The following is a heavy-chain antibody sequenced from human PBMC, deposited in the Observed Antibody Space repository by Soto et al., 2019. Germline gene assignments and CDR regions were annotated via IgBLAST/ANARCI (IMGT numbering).Heavy chain of an antibody. CDR3: ARQIYDSDTGPNFQYYFDS. D-gene: IGHD3-22*01. CDR2: IDPSDSQT. Sequence: SCKGSGYSFAGYWITWVRQKPGKGLEWMGRIDPSDSQTYYSPSFRGHVTISVTKSITTVFLQWSSLRASDTAMYYCARQIYDSDTGPNFQYYFDSWGQGTPVTVSS. J-gene: IGHJ4*02. CDR1: GYSFAGYW. V-gene: IGHV5-10-1*01.